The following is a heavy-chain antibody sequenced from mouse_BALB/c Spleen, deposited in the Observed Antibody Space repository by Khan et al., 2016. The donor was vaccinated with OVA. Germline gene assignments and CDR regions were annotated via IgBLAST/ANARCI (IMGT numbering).Heavy chain of an antibody. V-gene: IGHV1-77*01. J-gene: IGHJ3*01. CDR2: ISPGSGDT. D-gene: IGHD1-2*01. Sequence: QMQLQQSGAELARPGASVKLSCKASGYTFTDYYINWVKQRTGQGLEWIGEISPGSGDTYYNERFKGKATLTADKSSSTAYMQLSSLTSEACAVYCCARRNYFGYTFAYWGQGTLVTVSA. CDR3: ARRNYFGYTFAY. CDR1: GYTFTDYY.